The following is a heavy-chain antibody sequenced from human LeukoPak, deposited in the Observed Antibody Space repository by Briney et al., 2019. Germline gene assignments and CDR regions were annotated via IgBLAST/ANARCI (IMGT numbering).Heavy chain of an antibody. CDR2: IKQDGSEK. CDR3: ARAVAGTFYYYYYMDV. CDR1: GFTFSSYS. V-gene: IGHV3-7*01. J-gene: IGHJ6*03. D-gene: IGHD6-19*01. Sequence: GGSLRLSCAASGFTFSSYSMSWVRQAPGKGLEWVANIKQDGSEKYYVDSVKGRFTISRDNAKNSLYLQMNSLRAEDTAVYYCARAVAGTFYYYYYMDVWGKGTTVTVSS.